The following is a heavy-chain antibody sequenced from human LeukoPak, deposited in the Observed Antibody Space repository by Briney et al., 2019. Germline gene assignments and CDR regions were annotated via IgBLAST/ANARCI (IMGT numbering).Heavy chain of an antibody. V-gene: IGHV3-30*04. J-gene: IGHJ4*02. CDR1: GFTFSNYA. CDR3: ARVRGIVATIGYFDY. CDR2: ISYDGSTK. Sequence: GRSLRLSCAASGFTFSNYAMHWVRQAPGKGLEWVAVISYDGSTKYYADSVKGRFTISRDNSKNTLYLQMNSLRAEDTAVYYCARVRGIVATIGYFDYWGPGNPGHRLL. D-gene: IGHD5-12*01.